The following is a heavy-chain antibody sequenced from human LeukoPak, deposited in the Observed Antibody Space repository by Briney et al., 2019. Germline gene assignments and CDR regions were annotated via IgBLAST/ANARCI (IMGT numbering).Heavy chain of an antibody. D-gene: IGHD1-26*01. CDR2: INPNSGGT. V-gene: IGHV1-2*02. J-gene: IGHJ4*02. CDR1: GYTFTGYY. CDR3: ARESGNYLYYFDY. Sequence: ASVKVSCKASGYTFTGYYMHWVRQAPGQGLEWMGWINPNSGGTNYAQKFQGRVTMTRDTSISTAYMELSRLRSDDTAVYYCARESGNYLYYFDYWGQGTLVTVSS.